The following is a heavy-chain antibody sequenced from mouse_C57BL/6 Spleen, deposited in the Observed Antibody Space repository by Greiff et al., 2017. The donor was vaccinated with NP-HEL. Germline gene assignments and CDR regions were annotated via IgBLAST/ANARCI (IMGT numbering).Heavy chain of an antibody. CDR3: ARRQLSHVGAMDY. J-gene: IGHJ4*01. V-gene: IGHV1-82*01. D-gene: IGHD3-2*02. Sequence: VQLQQSGPELVKPGASVKISCKASGYAFSSSWMNWVKQRPGKGLEWIGRIYPGDGDTNYNGKFKGKATLTADKSSSTAYMQLSSLTSEDSAVYVCARRQLSHVGAMDYWGQGTSVTVSS. CDR1: GYAFSSSW. CDR2: IYPGDGDT.